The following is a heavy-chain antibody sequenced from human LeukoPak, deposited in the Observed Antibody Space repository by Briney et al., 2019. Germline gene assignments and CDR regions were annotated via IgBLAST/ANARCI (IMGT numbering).Heavy chain of an antibody. CDR2: IRYDGSSK. Sequence: GGSLRLSCEASGFTFSTYGMHWVRQAPGKGLEWVAFIRYDGSSKDYADSVKGRFTISRDDSRNTLSLQMNSLRTEDTAVYYCARDQMGFGSAFDIWGQGTMVTVSS. CDR3: ARDQMGFGSAFDI. J-gene: IGHJ3*02. CDR1: GFTFSTYG. D-gene: IGHD3-10*01. V-gene: IGHV3-30*02.